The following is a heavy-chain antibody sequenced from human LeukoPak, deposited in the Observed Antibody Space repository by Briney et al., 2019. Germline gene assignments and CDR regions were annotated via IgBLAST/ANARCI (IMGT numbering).Heavy chain of an antibody. V-gene: IGHV4-59*12. CDR1: GGSISSYY. D-gene: IGHD2-15*01. CDR2: IYHSGST. Sequence: KPSQTLSLTCTVSGGSISSYYWSWIRQPPGKGLEWIGEIYHSGSTNYNPSLKSRVTISVDKSKNQLSLKLSSVTAADTAVYYCARRSAVVAGNFDYWGQGTLVTVSS. CDR3: ARRSAVVAGNFDY. J-gene: IGHJ4*02.